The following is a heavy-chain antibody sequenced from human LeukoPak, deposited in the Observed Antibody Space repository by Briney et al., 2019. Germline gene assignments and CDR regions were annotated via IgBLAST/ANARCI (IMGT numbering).Heavy chain of an antibody. Sequence: PGGSLRLSCAASGFTFSNAWMSWVRQAPGKGLEWVGRIKSKTDGGTTDYAAPVKGRFTISRDDSKNTLYLQMNSLKTEDTAVYYCITPYGWGSYRYDYWGQGTLVTVSS. V-gene: IGHV3-15*01. CDR1: GFTFSNAW. J-gene: IGHJ4*02. CDR3: ITPYGWGSYRYDY. CDR2: IKSKTDGGTT. D-gene: IGHD3-16*02.